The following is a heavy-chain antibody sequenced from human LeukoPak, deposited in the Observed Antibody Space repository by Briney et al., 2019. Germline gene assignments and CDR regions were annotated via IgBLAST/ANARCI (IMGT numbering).Heavy chain of an antibody. V-gene: IGHV6-1*01. CDR1: GDTVSDNSAT. CDR3: ARSAAGTIDY. CDR2: TYYRSKWYY. D-gene: IGHD6-13*01. Sequence: SQTLSLTCAISGDTVSDNSATWNWIRQSPSRGLEWLGRTYYRSKWYYGYAVSVKSRITINPDTSKNQFSLQLNSVTPEDTAVYYCARSAAGTIDYWGQGTLVTVSS. J-gene: IGHJ4*02.